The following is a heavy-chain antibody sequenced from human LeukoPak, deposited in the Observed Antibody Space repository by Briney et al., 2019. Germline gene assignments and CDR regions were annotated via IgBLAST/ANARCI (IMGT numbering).Heavy chain of an antibody. CDR3: TTDSYSSGWD. CDR2: IKSKTDGGTT. V-gene: IGHV3-15*01. J-gene: IGHJ4*02. Sequence: GGSLRLSCAASGFTFSNVWMRWVRQAPGKGREWVGRIKSKTDGGTTDYAAPVKGRFTISSNDSKNTRYMQMNSLKPEDTAVYYCTTDSYSSGWDWGQGTLVTVSS. CDR1: GFTFSNVW. D-gene: IGHD6-19*01.